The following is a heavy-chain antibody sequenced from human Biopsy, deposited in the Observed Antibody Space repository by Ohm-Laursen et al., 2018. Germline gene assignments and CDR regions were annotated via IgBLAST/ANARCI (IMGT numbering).Heavy chain of an antibody. D-gene: IGHD6-19*01. CDR1: GFSFTGYY. J-gene: IGHJ4*02. V-gene: IGHV1-2*02. CDR3: ALQSVAQMKNFDY. CDR2: ISPKSGDT. Sequence: SSVKVSCKASGFSFTGYYIHWVRQAPGQGLEWMGWISPKSGDTNYAHKFQGNITMTRDTSMSTAYMEMSRLRCDDAAVYYCALQSVAQMKNFDYWGQGTLVTVSS.